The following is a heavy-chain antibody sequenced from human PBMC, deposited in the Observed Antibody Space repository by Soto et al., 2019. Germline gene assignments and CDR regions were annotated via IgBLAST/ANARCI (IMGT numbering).Heavy chain of an antibody. CDR1: GGSISSGGYY. D-gene: IGHD3-10*01. CDR3: ARGVTMVRGVGLFYFDY. CDR2: MYYSGST. V-gene: IGHV4-31*03. J-gene: IGHJ4*02. Sequence: QVQLQESGPGLVKPSQTLSLTCTVSGGSISSGGYYWSWIRQHPGKGLEWIGYMYYSGSTYYNPXPKSRITISVDXSXKXXSLKLSSVTAADTAVYYCARGVTMVRGVGLFYFDYWGQGTLVTVSS.